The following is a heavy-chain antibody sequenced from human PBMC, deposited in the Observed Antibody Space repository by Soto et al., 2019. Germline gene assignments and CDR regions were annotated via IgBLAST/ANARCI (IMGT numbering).Heavy chain of an antibody. CDR2: ISSTTNYI. J-gene: IGHJ4*02. Sequence: PGGSLRLSCAASGFTLTRYSMNWVRQAPGKGLEWVSSISSTTNYIYYGDSMKGRFTISRDNAKNSLYLEMNSLRAEDTAVYYCARESEDLTSNFDYWGQGTLVTVSS. V-gene: IGHV3-21*06. CDR3: ARESEDLTSNFDY. CDR1: GFTLTRYS.